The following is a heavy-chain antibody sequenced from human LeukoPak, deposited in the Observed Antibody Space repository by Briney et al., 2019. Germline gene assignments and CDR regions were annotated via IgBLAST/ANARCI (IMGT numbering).Heavy chain of an antibody. CDR3: AREYSSSSGRSFDY. V-gene: IGHV3-48*01. Sequence: GGSLRLSCAASGFTFSTYSMNWVRQAPGKGLEWVSYISSSTTNMYYAHSVKGRFTISRDNAKNSLYLQMNSLRAEDTAVYYCAREYSSSSGRSFDYWGQGTLVTVSS. CDR2: ISSSTTNM. D-gene: IGHD6-6*01. J-gene: IGHJ4*02. CDR1: GFTFSTYS.